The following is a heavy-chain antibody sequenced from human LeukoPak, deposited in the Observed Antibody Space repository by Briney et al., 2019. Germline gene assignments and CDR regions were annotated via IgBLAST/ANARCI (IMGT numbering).Heavy chain of an antibody. D-gene: IGHD2-2*01. CDR2: ISGSGGST. Sequence: GGSLRLSCAASGFIFSSYAMSWVRQAPGKGLEWVSVISGSGGSTYYADSVKGRFTISRDNSKNTLYLQMNSLRAEDTAVYYCAKGSRSEMVVVPAAKYYYYYYMDVWGKGTTVTVSS. J-gene: IGHJ6*03. V-gene: IGHV3-23*01. CDR3: AKGSRSEMVVVPAAKYYYYYYMDV. CDR1: GFIFSSYA.